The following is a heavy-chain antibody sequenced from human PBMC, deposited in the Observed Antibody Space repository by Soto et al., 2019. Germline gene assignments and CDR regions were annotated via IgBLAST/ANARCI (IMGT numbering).Heavy chain of an antibody. Sequence: QPGGSLRLSCAASGFTFSSYDMHWVCQATGKGLEWVSAIGTAGDTYYPGSVKGRFTISRENAKNSLYLQMNSPRAGDTAVYYCARDIFNWNDEGGYYYGMDVWGQGTTVTVSS. V-gene: IGHV3-13*01. CDR3: ARDIFNWNDEGGYYYGMDV. CDR1: GFTFSSYD. CDR2: IGTAGDT. J-gene: IGHJ6*02. D-gene: IGHD1-1*01.